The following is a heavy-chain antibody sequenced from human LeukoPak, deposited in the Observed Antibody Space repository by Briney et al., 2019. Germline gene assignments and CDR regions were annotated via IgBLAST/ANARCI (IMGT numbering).Heavy chain of an antibody. CDR3: ARGLPENYFDY. V-gene: IGHV4-59*01. CDR1: GGSISSYY. CDR2: IYYSGST. D-gene: IGHD5/OR15-5a*01. J-gene: IGHJ4*02. Sequence: NSSETLSLTCTVSGGSISSYYWSWIRQPPGKGLEWIGYIYYSGSTNYNPSLKSRVTISVDTSKNQFSLKLSSVTAADTAVYYCARGLPENYFDYWGQGTLVTVSS.